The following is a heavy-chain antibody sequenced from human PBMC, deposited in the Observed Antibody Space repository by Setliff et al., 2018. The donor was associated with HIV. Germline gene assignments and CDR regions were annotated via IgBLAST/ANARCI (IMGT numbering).Heavy chain of an antibody. D-gene: IGHD6-13*01. CDR1: GGSMSSHY. J-gene: IGHJ4*02. CDR3: ANFLPDTAAAGPRFDY. CDR2: MYYSGGT. Sequence: LSLTCTVSGGSMSSHYWSWIRQPPGKGLEWIGYMYYSGGTSYNPSLKSRVTVSVDTSKNQFSLKVNSVTAADTAVYYCANFLPDTAAAGPRFDYWGQGTLVTVSS. V-gene: IGHV4-59*08.